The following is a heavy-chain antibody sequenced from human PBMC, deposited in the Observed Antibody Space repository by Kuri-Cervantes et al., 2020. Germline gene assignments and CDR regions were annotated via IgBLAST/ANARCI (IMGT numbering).Heavy chain of an antibody. CDR1: GGSISSSSYY. J-gene: IGHJ4*02. V-gene: IGHV4-39*07. D-gene: IGHD2-15*01. CDR3: ARGQEYGSGGSCRSYYFDY. CDR2: INHSGST. Sequence: GSLRLSCTVSGGSISSSSYYWSWIRQPPGKGLEWIGEINHSGSTNYNPSLNSRVTISVDTSTNQFSLKLSSVTAADTAVYYCARGQEYGSGGSCRSYYFDYWGQGTLVTVSS.